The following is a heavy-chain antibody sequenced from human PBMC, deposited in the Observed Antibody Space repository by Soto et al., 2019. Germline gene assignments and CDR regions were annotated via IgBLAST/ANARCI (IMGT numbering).Heavy chain of an antibody. CDR2: ISYDGSNK. CDR1: GFSFSTYG. J-gene: IGHJ6*02. Sequence: QVQLVESGGGVVQPGRSLRLSCAASGFSFSTYGMHWVRQAPGKGLEWVALISYDGSNKYYADSVKGRFTISRDNSKDTLDLQMDSVSAEDSPVYYRAQGIRLIYPYAMDVWGLGTTVTVSS. V-gene: IGHV3-30*18. D-gene: IGHD2-21*01. CDR3: AQGIRLIYPYAMDV.